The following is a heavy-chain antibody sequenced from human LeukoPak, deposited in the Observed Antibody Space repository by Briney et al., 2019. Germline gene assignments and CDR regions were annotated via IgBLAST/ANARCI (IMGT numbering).Heavy chain of an antibody. Sequence: GGSLRLSCAASGFTFSSYVISLVRQAPGKGLEWVSAISGSGGSTYYADSVKGRFTISRDNSKNTLYLQMNSLRAEDTAVYYCAKDTCSGGSCYSNWFDPWGQGTLVTVSS. J-gene: IGHJ5*02. CDR3: AKDTCSGGSCYSNWFDP. V-gene: IGHV3-23*01. CDR2: ISGSGGST. D-gene: IGHD2-15*01. CDR1: GFTFSSYV.